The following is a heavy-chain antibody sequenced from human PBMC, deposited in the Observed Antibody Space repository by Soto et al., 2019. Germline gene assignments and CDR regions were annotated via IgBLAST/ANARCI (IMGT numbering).Heavy chain of an antibody. D-gene: IGHD4-17*01. J-gene: IGHJ4*02. CDR3: ARDASTVTTRLFDY. V-gene: IGHV4-61*01. CDR1: GGSVSSGSYY. CDR2: IYYSGST. Sequence: PSETLSLTCTVSGGSVSSGSYYWSWIRQPPGKGLEWIGYIYYSGSTNYNPSLKSRVTISVDTSKNQFSLKLSSVTAADTAVYYCARDASTVTTRLFDYWGQGTLVTSPQ.